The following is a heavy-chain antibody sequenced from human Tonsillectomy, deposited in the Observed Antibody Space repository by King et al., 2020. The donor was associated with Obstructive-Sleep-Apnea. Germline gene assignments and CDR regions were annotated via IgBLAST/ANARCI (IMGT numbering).Heavy chain of an antibody. J-gene: IGHJ4*02. CDR3: ARIRGSSSPPLDY. CDR2: IYPGDSDT. Sequence: EVQLVQSGAEVKKPGESLKISCQGSGYSFITYWIGWVRQMPGKGLEWVGIIYPGDSDTRYSPSFQGPVTISADKSISTAYLQWSSLKASDTAMYYCARIRGSSSPPLDYWGQGTLVTVSS. D-gene: IGHD2-15*01. V-gene: IGHV5-51*01. CDR1: GYSFITYW.